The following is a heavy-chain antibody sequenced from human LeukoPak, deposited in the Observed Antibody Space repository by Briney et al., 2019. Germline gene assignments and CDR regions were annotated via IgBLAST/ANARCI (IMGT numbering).Heavy chain of an antibody. Sequence: SETLSLTRTVSVGSLSSSSYYSGWIRHPPGEGLEWIGCIYYSGCTLYNPSLKSRVTISVVTSKNQFSLKLSSVTAADTAVYYCARHKVLRAVAGTLAHWFDPWGQGTLVTVFS. CDR1: VGSLSSSSYY. J-gene: IGHJ5*02. V-gene: IGHV4-39*01. CDR2: IYYSGCT. CDR3: ARHKVLRAVAGTLAHWFDP. D-gene: IGHD6-19*01.